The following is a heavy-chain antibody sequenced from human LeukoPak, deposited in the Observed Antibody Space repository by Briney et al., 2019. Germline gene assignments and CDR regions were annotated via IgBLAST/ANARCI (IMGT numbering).Heavy chain of an antibody. CDR1: GYTFTGYY. J-gene: IGHJ6*03. Sequence: ASVKVSCKASGYTFTGYYMHWVRQAPGQGLEWMGWINPNSGGTNYAQKFQGRVTMTRDTSISTAYMELSRLRSDDTAVYYCARDHARYGSGSYYYYYYYMDVWGKGTTVTISS. D-gene: IGHD3-10*01. V-gene: IGHV1-2*02. CDR2: INPNSGGT. CDR3: ARDHARYGSGSYYYYYYYMDV.